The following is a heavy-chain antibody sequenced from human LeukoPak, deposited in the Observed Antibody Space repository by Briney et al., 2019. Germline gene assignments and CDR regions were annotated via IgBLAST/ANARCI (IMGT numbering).Heavy chain of an antibody. J-gene: IGHJ4*02. CDR1: GFTFSSYS. CDR3: AKAGSTYFDY. Sequence: GGSLRLSCAASGFTFSSYSMNWVRQAPGKGLEWVSYISSSSSTIYYADSVKGRFTISRDNSKNTLYLQMNSLGAEDTAVYYCAKAGSTYFDYWGQGTLVTVSS. V-gene: IGHV3-48*01. CDR2: ISSSSSTI.